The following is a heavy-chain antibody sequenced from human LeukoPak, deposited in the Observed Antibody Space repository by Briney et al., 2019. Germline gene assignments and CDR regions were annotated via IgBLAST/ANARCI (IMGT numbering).Heavy chain of an antibody. CDR2: IYYSGST. V-gene: IGHV4-39*01. J-gene: IGHJ3*02. Sequence: PSETLSLTCTVSGGSISSSSYYWGWIRQPPGKGLEWIGSIYYSGSTYYNPSLKSRVTISVDTSKNQFSLKLSSVTAADTAVYYCARQGYGADAFDIWGQGTMVTVSS. CDR1: GGSISSSSYY. CDR3: ARQGYGADAFDI. D-gene: IGHD1-1*01.